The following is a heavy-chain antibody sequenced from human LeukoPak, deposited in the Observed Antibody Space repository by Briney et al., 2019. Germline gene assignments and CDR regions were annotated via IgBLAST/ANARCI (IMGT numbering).Heavy chain of an antibody. D-gene: IGHD2-2*02. CDR3: ARDQYCSRANYYTPLSEDY. J-gene: IGHJ4*02. CDR1: GFTFSSYA. CDR2: ISGNGGST. Sequence: PGGSLRLSCAASGFTFSSYAMTWVRQAPGKGLEWVSGISGNGGSTYYADSVKGRFTISRDNSKNTLYLQMNSLRGEDTALYYCARDQYCSRANYYTPLSEDYWGQGTLVTVSS. V-gene: IGHV3-23*01.